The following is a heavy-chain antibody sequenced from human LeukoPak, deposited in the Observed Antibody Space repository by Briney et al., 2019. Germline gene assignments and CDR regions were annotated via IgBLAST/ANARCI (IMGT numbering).Heavy chain of an antibody. D-gene: IGHD3-16*02. J-gene: IGHJ4*02. CDR1: GYSISSGYY. V-gene: IGHV4-38-2*02. CDR2: IYHSGST. Sequence: SETLSLTCTVSGYSISSGYYWGWIRQPPGKGPEWIGNIYHSGSTCYNPSLKSRVTMSVDRSKNQFSLGLTSVTAADTAVYYCARADYVWGNYRFDYWGQGTLVTVSS. CDR3: ARADYVWGNYRFDY.